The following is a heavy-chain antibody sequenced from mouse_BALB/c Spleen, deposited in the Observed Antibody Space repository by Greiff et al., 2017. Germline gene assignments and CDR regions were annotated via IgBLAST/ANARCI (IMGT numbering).Heavy chain of an antibody. Sequence: QVQLQQSGPELVKPGASVKMSCKASGYTFTSYYIHWVKQRPGQGLEWIGWIYPGDGSTKYNEKFKGKTTLTADKSSSTAYMLLSSLTSEDSAIYFCARQGMITTGRFDYWGQGTTLTVSS. D-gene: IGHD2-4*01. J-gene: IGHJ2*01. CDR1: GYTFTSYY. CDR2: IYPGDGST. V-gene: IGHV1S56*01. CDR3: ARQGMITTGRFDY.